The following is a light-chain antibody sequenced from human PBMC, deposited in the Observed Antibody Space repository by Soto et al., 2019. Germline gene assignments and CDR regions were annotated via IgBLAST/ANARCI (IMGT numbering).Light chain of an antibody. CDR1: ESISSY. V-gene: IGKV1-39*01. CDR2: AAS. CDR3: QQSYSTPPIT. Sequence: DTRTTQSPSSLSASVGDIVTRTCRASESISSYLNWYQQKPGKAPKLLIYAASSLQSGVPSRFSGSGSGTDFTLTISSLQPEDFATYYCQQSYSTPPITFGQGTRLEIK. J-gene: IGKJ5*01.